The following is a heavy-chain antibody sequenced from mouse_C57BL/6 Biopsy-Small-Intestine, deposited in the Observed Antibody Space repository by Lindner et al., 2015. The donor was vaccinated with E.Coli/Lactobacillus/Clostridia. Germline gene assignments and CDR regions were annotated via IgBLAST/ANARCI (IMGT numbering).Heavy chain of an antibody. D-gene: IGHD2-5*01. Sequence: VQLQESGAELVKPGASVKLSCKASGYTFTTYWMQWVKQRPGQGLEWIGEIDPSDSYTNYNQKFKGKATLTVDTSSSTAYMQLSSLTSEDSAVYYCARYYSNYDFDYWGQGTTLTVSS. CDR2: IDPSDSYT. CDR3: ARYYSNYDFDY. V-gene: IGHV1-50*01. CDR1: GYTFTTYW. J-gene: IGHJ2*01.